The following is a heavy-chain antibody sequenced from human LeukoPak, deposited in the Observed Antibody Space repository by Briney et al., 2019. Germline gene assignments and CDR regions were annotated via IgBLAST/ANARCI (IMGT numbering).Heavy chain of an antibody. CDR2: INPNSGGT. CDR1: GYTFTGYY. V-gene: IGHV1-2*02. J-gene: IGHJ5*02. CDR3: AALWWNIVVVPAAIP. Sequence: ASVKVSCKASGYTFTGYYMHWVRQAPGKGLEGLGWINPNSGGTNYAQKFQGRVTMTRDTSISTAYMELSRLRSDDTAVYYCAALWWNIVVVPAAIPWGQGTLVTVSS. D-gene: IGHD2-2*01.